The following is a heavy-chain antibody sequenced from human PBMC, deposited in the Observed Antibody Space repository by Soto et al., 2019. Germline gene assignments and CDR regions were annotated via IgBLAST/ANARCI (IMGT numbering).Heavy chain of an antibody. J-gene: IGHJ6*02. CDR1: GFTVSSNY. D-gene: IGHD1-26*01. CDR3: ARDFVVGGPTINYYYGMDV. V-gene: IGHV3-66*01. CDR2: NYSAGNT. Sequence: GGSLRLSCAAAGFTVSSNYISWVRQASGEGLKRISINYSAGNTDYADSVKGRFTISRDNSKNTLYLQMNSLGSEDTAVYYCARDFVVGGPTINYYYGMDVWGQGT.